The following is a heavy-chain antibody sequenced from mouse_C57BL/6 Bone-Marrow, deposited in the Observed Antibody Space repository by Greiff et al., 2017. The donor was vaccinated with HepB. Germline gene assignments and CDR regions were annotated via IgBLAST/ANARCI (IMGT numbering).Heavy chain of an antibody. V-gene: IGHV1-43*01. J-gene: IGHJ3*01. D-gene: IGHD1-1*01. CDR1: GYSFTGYY. CDR3: ARHYATNIGLRSEVY. Sequence: VQLQQSGPELVKPGASVKISCKASGYSFTGYYMHWVKQSSEKSLEWIGEINPSTGGTSYNQKFKGKATLTVDKSSSTAYMQLKSLTSEDSAVYYCARHYATNIGLRSEVYWGQGTLVTVSA. CDR2: INPSTGGT.